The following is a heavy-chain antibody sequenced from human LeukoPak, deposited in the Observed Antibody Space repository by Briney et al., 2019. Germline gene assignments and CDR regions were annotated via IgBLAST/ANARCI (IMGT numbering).Heavy chain of an antibody. CDR1: GFIFSTYA. J-gene: IGHJ4*02. CDR2: ISYDGSNK. CDR3: ARDLGDYFDY. Sequence: GGSLRLSCAASGFIFSTYAMHWVRQAPGKGLEWVAVISYDGSNKYYADSVKGRFTISRDNSKNTLYLQMNSLRAEDTAVYYCARDLGDYFDYWGQGTLVTVSS. D-gene: IGHD3-16*01. V-gene: IGHV3-30-3*01.